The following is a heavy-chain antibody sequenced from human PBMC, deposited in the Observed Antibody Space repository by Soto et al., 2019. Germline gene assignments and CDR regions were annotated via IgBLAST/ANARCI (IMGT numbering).Heavy chain of an antibody. Sequence: EVQLVESGGGLVKPGGSLRLSCAASGFTFSSYSMNWVRQAPGKGLEWVSSISSSSSYIYYADSVKGRFTISRDNAKNSLYLQMNSLRAEDTAVYYCARSTEWLPYYYYGMDVWGQGTTVTGSS. CDR2: ISSSSSYI. CDR1: GFTFSSYS. V-gene: IGHV3-21*01. J-gene: IGHJ6*02. D-gene: IGHD3-3*01. CDR3: ARSTEWLPYYYYGMDV.